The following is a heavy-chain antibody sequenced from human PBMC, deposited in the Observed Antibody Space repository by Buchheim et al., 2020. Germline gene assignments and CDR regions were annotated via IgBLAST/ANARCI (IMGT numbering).Heavy chain of an antibody. CDR1: GFTFSSYE. J-gene: IGHJ4*02. V-gene: IGHV3-48*03. Sequence: EVQLVESGGGLVQPGGSLRLSCAASGFTFSSYEMNWVRQAPGKGLEWVSYISSSDNTIYYADSVKGRVTISRDNAKNSLFLKMNSLRAEDTAVYYCVRARQQLGPWVDYWGQGTL. CDR2: ISSSDNTI. D-gene: IGHD7-27*01. CDR3: VRARQQLGPWVDY.